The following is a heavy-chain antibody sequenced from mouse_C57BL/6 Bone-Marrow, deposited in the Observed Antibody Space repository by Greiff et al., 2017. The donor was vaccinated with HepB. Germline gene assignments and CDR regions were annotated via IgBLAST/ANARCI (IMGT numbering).Heavy chain of an antibody. Sequence: EVKVEESGGGLVQPGGSMKLSCVASGFTFSNYWMNWVRQSPEKGLEWVAQIRLKSDNYATNYAESVKGRFTISRDDSKSSVYLQMNNLRAEDTGIYYCTAYYSNYVGWYFDVWGTGTTVTVSS. CDR3: TAYYSNYVGWYFDV. D-gene: IGHD2-5*01. CDR2: IRLKSDNYAT. J-gene: IGHJ1*03. CDR1: GFTFSNYW. V-gene: IGHV6-3*01.